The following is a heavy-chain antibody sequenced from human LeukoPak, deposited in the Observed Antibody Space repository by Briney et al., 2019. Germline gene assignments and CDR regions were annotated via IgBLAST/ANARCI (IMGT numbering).Heavy chain of an antibody. J-gene: IGHJ6*02. Sequence: ASVKVSCKASGGTFSSYAISWVRQAPGQGLEWMGRIIPILGIANYAQKFQGRVTITADKSTSTAYMELSSLRSDDTAVYYCARGGGYNWNYLDYYYYGMDVWGQGTTVTVSS. D-gene: IGHD1-7*01. CDR1: GGTFSSYA. CDR3: ARGGGYNWNYLDYYYYGMDV. V-gene: IGHV1-69*04. CDR2: IIPILGIA.